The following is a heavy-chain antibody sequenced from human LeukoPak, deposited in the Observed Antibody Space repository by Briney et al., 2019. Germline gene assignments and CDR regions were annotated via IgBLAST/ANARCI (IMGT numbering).Heavy chain of an antibody. V-gene: IGHV1-18*01. CDR1: GYTFTSYG. J-gene: IGHJ6*02. Sequence: ASVKVSCKASGYTFTSYGISWVRQAPGQGLEWMGWISAYNGNTSYAQKLQGRVTMTTDTSTSTAYMELRSLRSDDTAVYYCARVADNYDILTGYFTSYYYYGMDVWGQGTTVTVSS. CDR3: ARVADNYDILTGYFTSYYYYGMDV. CDR2: ISAYNGNT. D-gene: IGHD3-9*01.